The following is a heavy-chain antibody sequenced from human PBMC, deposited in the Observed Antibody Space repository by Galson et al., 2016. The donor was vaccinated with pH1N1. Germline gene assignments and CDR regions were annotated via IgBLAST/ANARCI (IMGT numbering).Heavy chain of an antibody. J-gene: IGHJ3*02. CDR1: GFTLSSYW. CDR3: ARPTEIFGVFGPFYPFDI. CDR2: ISYDGNKK. D-gene: IGHD3/OR15-3a*01. Sequence: SLRLSCAASGFTLSSYWMSWVRQAPGKGLEWVAFISYDGNKKDFADSVKGRFTISRDNSKKTVFLQVNSLRAEETAVYYCARPTEIFGVFGPFYPFDIWGQGTMVTVSS. V-gene: IGHV3-30*03.